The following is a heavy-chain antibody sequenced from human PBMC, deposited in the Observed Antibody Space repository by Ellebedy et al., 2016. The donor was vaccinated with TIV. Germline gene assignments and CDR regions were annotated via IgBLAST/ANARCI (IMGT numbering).Heavy chain of an antibody. Sequence: MPSETLSLTSTDSDSSISSARYWGWIRQSPGKGLEWIGTVYQSGTAWYNPSLRSRVTISVDTSKNQFSLKLSSVTAADTAVYYCARGLPRLDGSGTPYWYFDLWGRGTLVIVSS. CDR1: DSSISSARY. CDR2: VYQSGTA. CDR3: ARGLPRLDGSGTPYWYFDL. V-gene: IGHV4-38-2*02. D-gene: IGHD3-10*01. J-gene: IGHJ2*01.